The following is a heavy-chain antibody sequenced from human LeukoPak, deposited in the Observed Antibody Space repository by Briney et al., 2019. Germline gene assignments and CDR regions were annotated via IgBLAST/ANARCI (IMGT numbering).Heavy chain of an antibody. CDR2: IWYDGSNK. V-gene: IGHV3-33*01. J-gene: IGHJ4*02. D-gene: IGHD6-19*01. CDR3: ARDSSRRYFDY. Sequence: GGSLRLSCAASGFTFSSYGMHWVRQAPGKGLGWVAVIWYDGSNKYYADSVKGRFTISRDNSKNTLYLQMNSLRAEDTAVYYCARDSSRRYFDYWGQGTLVTVSS. CDR1: GFTFSSYG.